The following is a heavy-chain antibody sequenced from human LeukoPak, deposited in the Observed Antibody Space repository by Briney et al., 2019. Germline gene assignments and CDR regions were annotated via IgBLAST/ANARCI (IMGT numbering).Heavy chain of an antibody. V-gene: IGHV3-23*01. D-gene: IGHD6-19*01. CDR2: ISGSGGDT. Sequence: GGSLRLSCAASGFTFSSYAMSWVRQAPGKGLEWVSAISGSGGDTYYGDSVRGRFTIFRDNSKNTLYLQMNSLRAEDTAVYYCARDHVGIAVAGPQSWFDPWGQGTLVTVSS. J-gene: IGHJ5*02. CDR3: ARDHVGIAVAGPQSWFDP. CDR1: GFTFSSYA.